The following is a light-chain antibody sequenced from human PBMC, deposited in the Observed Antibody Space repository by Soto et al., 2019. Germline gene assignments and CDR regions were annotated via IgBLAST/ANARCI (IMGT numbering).Light chain of an antibody. V-gene: IGKV1-8*01. J-gene: IGKJ3*01. CDR2: AAS. CDR1: QGISSY. CDR3: QQYYSYPLIT. Sequence: AIRMTQSPSSLSASTGDRVIITCRASQGISSYLAWYQQKPGKAPKLLIYAASTLQSGVPSRFSGSVSGTDFTLTISCLQSEDFATYYCQQYYSYPLITFGPGTKVDIK.